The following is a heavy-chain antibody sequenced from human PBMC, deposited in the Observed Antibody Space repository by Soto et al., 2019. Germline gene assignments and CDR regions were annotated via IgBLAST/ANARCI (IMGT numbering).Heavy chain of an antibody. Sequence: PSETLSLTCTVSGGSISSGGYYWSWIRQHPGKGLEWIAYMHYSGSTYYNPSLKSRVTISVDTSRNQFSPKLSSVTAADTAVYYCARATYYSASGSYYYFDYWGQGTLVTVSS. CDR2: MHYSGST. CDR1: GGSISSGGYY. J-gene: IGHJ4*02. V-gene: IGHV4-31*03. D-gene: IGHD3-10*01. CDR3: ARATYYSASGSYYYFDY.